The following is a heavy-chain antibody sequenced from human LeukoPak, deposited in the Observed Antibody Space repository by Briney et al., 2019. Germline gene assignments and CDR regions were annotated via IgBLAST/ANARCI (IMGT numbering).Heavy chain of an antibody. CDR3: ASRRNPDYYYYYGMDV. J-gene: IGHJ6*02. D-gene: IGHD1-14*01. CDR1: GFTFSSYA. CDR2: ISGSGGST. Sequence: GGSLRLSYAASGFTFSSYAMSWVRQAPGKGLEWVSAISGSGGSTYYADSVKGRFTISRDNSKNTLYLQMNSLRAEDTAVYYCASRRNPDYYYYYGMDVWGQGTTVTVSS. V-gene: IGHV3-23*01.